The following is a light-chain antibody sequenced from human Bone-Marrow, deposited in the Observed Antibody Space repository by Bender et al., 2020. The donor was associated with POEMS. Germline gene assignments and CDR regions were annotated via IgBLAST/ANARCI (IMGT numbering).Light chain of an antibody. J-gene: IGLJ3*02. V-gene: IGLV2-11*01. CDR2: DVT. CDR1: SSDVGGYNF. Sequence: QSALTQPRSVSGSPGQSVTISCTGTSSDVGGYNFVSWYQQHPDKAPKLIIYDVTERPSGVPDRFSGSKSGNTASLTVSGLQAEDEADYYCSSYASRTTWVFGGGTKVTVL. CDR3: SSYASRTTWV.